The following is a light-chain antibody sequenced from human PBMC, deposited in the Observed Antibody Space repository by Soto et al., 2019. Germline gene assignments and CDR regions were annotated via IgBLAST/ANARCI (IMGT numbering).Light chain of an antibody. Sequence: QSALTQPPSASGSPGQSVTFSCTGTSSDVGRYNFVSWYQQHPGKAPKLIIYEVDKRPSGVPDRFSGSKSGSTASLTVSGLQAEDEADYYCSSFAGSNNFVFGSGTKLTVL. CDR2: EVD. CDR3: SSFAGSNNFV. CDR1: SSDVGRYNF. J-gene: IGLJ1*01. V-gene: IGLV2-8*01.